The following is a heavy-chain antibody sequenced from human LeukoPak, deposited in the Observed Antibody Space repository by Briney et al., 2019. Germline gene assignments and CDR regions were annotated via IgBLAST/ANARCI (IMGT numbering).Heavy chain of an antibody. Sequence: PGASLRLSCAASGFTFSSYDMHWVRQATGKGLEWVPAVSAAGHTYYLDSVKGRFTISRENAKNSLYLQMNSLRAGDTAVYYCVALGDRIYWGQGTLVTVSS. CDR1: GFTFSSYD. D-gene: IGHD2-21*02. CDR2: VSAAGHT. CDR3: VALGDRIY. V-gene: IGHV3-13*01. J-gene: IGHJ4*02.